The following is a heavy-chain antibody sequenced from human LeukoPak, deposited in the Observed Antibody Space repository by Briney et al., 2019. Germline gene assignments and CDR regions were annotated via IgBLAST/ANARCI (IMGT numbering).Heavy chain of an antibody. V-gene: IGHV3-74*01. Sequence: PGGSLRLSCAASGVTFSSYWMHWVRQAPGEGLGWVSRINSDGSSTCYADSVKGRFTISRDNAKNTLYLQMNSLRAEDTAVYYCATPGVGDHYYYYYMDVWGKETTVTVSS. CDR1: GVTFSSYW. CDR2: INSDGSST. D-gene: IGHD2-15*01. CDR3: ATPGVGDHYYYYYMDV. J-gene: IGHJ6*03.